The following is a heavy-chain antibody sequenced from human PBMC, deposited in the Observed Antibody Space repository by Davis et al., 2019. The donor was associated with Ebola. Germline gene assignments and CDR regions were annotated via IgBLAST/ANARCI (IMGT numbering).Heavy chain of an antibody. D-gene: IGHD6-19*01. V-gene: IGHV3-48*03. CDR1: GFTFSSYE. CDR2: ISSSGDTI. CDR3: ATSSGWYVY. J-gene: IGHJ4*02. Sequence: GGSLRLSCAASGFTFSSYEMNWVRQAPGKGLEWVSYISSSGDTIYYADSVKGRFTISRDNAKNSLYLQMNSLRAEDTAVYYCATSSGWYVYWGQGTLVTVSS.